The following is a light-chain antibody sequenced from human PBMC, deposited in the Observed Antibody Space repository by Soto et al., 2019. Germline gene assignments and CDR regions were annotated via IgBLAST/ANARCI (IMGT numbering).Light chain of an antibody. CDR3: QSYDSSLSGYV. CDR2: GNS. V-gene: IGLV1-40*01. J-gene: IGLJ1*01. Sequence: QSVLTQPPSVSGSPGQRVTISCTGSSSNIGAGYDVHWYQQLPGTAPKLLIYGNSNRPSGVPDRFSGSKSGTSASLAITGFQAEDEADFYGQSYDSSLSGYVFGTGTKVTVL. CDR1: SSNIGAGYD.